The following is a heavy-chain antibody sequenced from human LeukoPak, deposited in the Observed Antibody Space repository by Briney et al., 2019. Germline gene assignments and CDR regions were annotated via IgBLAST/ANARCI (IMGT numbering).Heavy chain of an antibody. V-gene: IGHV4-61*02. Sequence: SETLSLTCSVSGGSISSGSYYWSWIRQPAGKGREWIARIYTSGSTNYNPSLKSRVTISVDTSKNQFSLKLSSVTAADTAVYYCARDTYYGSGSYRWFDPWGQGTLVTVSS. CDR1: GGSISSGSYY. CDR3: ARDTYYGSGSYRWFDP. CDR2: IYTSGST. J-gene: IGHJ5*02. D-gene: IGHD3-10*01.